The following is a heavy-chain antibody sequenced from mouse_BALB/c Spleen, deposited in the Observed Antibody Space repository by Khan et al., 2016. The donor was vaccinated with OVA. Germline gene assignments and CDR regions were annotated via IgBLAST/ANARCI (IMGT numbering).Heavy chain of an antibody. CDR3: ARIGWLLDFAMDY. CDR2: IWWDDDK. J-gene: IGHJ4*01. CDR1: GFSLSSSGMG. D-gene: IGHD2-3*01. V-gene: IGHV8-8*01. Sequence: QVTLKESGPGILQPSQTLSLTCSFSGFSLSSSGMGVAWIRQPSGKGLEWLANIWWDDDKRYNPALKSRLTISKDASNKQVFLKIASVDSVDVATYYCARIGWLLDFAMDYWGQGTSVTVSS.